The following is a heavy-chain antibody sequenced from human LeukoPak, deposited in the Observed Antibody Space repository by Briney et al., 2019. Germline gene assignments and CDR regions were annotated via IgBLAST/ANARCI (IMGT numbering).Heavy chain of an antibody. V-gene: IGHV4-61*01. CDR3: ARDRYSIDYYYGMDV. J-gene: IGHJ6*02. Sequence: SETLSLTCSVSGASVSDGNYYWSWIRQPPGKGLEWIVYMFYSESTKYNPSLKSRVTISVDKSKNQFPLHMSSVTAADTAVYYCARDRYSIDYYYGMDVWGQGTTVTVSS. CDR1: GASVSDGNYY. CDR2: MFYSEST. D-gene: IGHD4-11*01.